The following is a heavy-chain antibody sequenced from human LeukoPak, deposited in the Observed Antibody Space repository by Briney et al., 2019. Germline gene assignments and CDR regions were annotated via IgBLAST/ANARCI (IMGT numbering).Heavy chain of an antibody. Sequence: GGSLRLSCAASGFTFSSYSMNWVRQAPGKGLEWVSSISSSSTYIYYTDSVKGRFTISRDNAKNSLYLQMNSLRAEDTAVYYCARDFYDGFALDYWGQGTLVTVSS. CDR2: ISSSSTYI. V-gene: IGHV3-21*01. CDR3: ARDFYDGFALDY. J-gene: IGHJ4*02. D-gene: IGHD2/OR15-2a*01. CDR1: GFTFSSYS.